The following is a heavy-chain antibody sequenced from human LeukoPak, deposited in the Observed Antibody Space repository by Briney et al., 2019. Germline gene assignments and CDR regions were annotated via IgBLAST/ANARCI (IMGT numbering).Heavy chain of an antibody. J-gene: IGHJ4*02. D-gene: IGHD2-2*01. CDR3: AKDCSTATCQKLFDY. CDR2: ISGSGGST. Sequence: GGSLRLSYAASGFIFSSYAMSWVRQAPGKGLEWVSGISGSGGSTYYVDSVKGRFTISRDNSKNTLYLQMNSLRAGDTAVYYCAKDCSTATCQKLFDYWGQGTLVTVSS. V-gene: IGHV3-23*01. CDR1: GFIFSSYA.